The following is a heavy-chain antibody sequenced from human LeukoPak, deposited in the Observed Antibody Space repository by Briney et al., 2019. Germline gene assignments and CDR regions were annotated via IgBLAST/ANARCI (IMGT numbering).Heavy chain of an antibody. J-gene: IGHJ5*02. CDR2: IDQNGNEK. Sequence: GGSLRLSCVASGFTFTTHGWSWVGRAPGKGLEWVANIDQNGNEKYYVDSVKGRFTISRDNAKNSLYLQMNSLRVEDTAMYFCARGGNQFDPWGQGTLVTVSS. V-gene: IGHV3-7*03. CDR1: GFTFTTHG. CDR3: ARGGNQFDP.